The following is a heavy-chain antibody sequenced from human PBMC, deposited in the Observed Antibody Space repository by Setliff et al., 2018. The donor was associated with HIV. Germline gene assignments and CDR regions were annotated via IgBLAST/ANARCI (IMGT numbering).Heavy chain of an antibody. CDR2: IIPILGIA. CDR1: GGTFSRYA. CDR3: ARRAAMVAYYFDY. Sequence: GASVKVSCKTSGGTFSRYAFNWVRQAPGQGLEWMGGIIPILGIANYAQKFQGRVTITADKSTSTAYMELSSLRSEDTAVYYCARRAAMVAYYFDYWGQGTLVTVSS. D-gene: IGHD5-18*01. V-gene: IGHV1-69*10. J-gene: IGHJ4*02.